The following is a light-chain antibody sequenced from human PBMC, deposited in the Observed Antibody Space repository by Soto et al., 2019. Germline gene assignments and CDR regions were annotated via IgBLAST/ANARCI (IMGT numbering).Light chain of an antibody. CDR1: QSVSSN. V-gene: IGKV3-15*01. CDR2: GAY. CDR3: KQYHSYSRT. J-gene: IGKJ1*01. Sequence: EIVMTQSPATLSVSAGERATLSCRASQSVSSNLAWYQQKPGQAHRLLIYGAYTRATGIQARFSGSGLGTEFTLTIRSLQPDDIATYYCKQYHSYSRTVGQGSKVDI.